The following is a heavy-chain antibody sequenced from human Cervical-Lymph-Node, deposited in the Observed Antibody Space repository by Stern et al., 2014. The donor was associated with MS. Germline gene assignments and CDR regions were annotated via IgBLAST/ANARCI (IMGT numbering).Heavy chain of an antibody. CDR1: GGTFSSYA. Sequence: VHLVESGAEVKKPGSSVKVSCKASGGTFSSYAISWVRQAPGPGLEWMGGVIPIFGTANYAQKFQGRVTITADESTSTAYMELSSLRSEDTAVYYCARGELKEGLVRGMDVWGQGTTVTVSS. V-gene: IGHV1-69*01. D-gene: IGHD1-26*01. J-gene: IGHJ6*02. CDR2: VIPIFGTA. CDR3: ARGELKEGLVRGMDV.